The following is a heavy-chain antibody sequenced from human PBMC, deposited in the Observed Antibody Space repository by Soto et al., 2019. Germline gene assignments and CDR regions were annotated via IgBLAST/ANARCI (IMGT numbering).Heavy chain of an antibody. D-gene: IGHD6-13*01. CDR3: AKDYSSSWYYMDV. V-gene: IGHV3-30*18. CDR1: GFTFSSYG. CDR2: ISYDGSNK. Sequence: QVQLVESGGGVVQPGRSLRLSCAASGFTFSSYGMHWVRQAPGKGLEWVAVISYDGSNKYYADSVKGRFPISRDNSKNTLCLQMNSLSAEDTAVYYCAKDYSSSWYYMDVWGQGTTVTVSS. J-gene: IGHJ6*02.